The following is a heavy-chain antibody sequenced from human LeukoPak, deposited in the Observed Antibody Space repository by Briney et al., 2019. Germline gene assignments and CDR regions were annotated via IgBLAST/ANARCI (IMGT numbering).Heavy chain of an antibody. CDR3: ARVVTNDFWSGYYLEAPH. V-gene: IGHV7-4-1*02. CDR1: GYTFTSYA. CDR2: INTNTGSP. Sequence: GASVKVSCKASGYTFTSYAMNWVRQDPGQGLEWMGWINTNTGSPTYAQGFTGRFVFSLDTSVSTAYLQISSLKAEDTAVYYCARVVTNDFWSGYYLEAPHWGQGTLVTVSS. D-gene: IGHD3-3*01. J-gene: IGHJ4*02.